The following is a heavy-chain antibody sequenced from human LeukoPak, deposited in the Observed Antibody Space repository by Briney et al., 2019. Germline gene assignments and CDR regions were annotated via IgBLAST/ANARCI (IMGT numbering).Heavy chain of an antibody. J-gene: IGHJ4*02. Sequence: PGGSLRLSCAASGFTFSSYWIHRVRQAPGKGLVWVSRISSDESSTSYADSVKGRFTISRDNAKNTLYLQMNSLRAEDTALYYCGRGGHHYQGSGYYGGTNFDYWGQGTLVTVSS. CDR1: GFTFSSYW. CDR3: GRGGHHYQGSGYYGGTNFDY. D-gene: IGHD3-22*01. CDR2: ISSDESST. V-gene: IGHV3-74*01.